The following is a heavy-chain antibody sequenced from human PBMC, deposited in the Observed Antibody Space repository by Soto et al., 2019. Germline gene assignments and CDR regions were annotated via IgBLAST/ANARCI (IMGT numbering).Heavy chain of an antibody. CDR2: ITNSGST. D-gene: IGHD3-9*01. J-gene: IGHJ6*02. Sequence: SETRSLTCTFSGDSISRGNYYWSWIRQPPWKCLEWIGYITNSGSTYYKPSLKSRVTISLDTSENQFSLKLSFVTAADTGMYYCAREGYCDILTGYYSPYGMDVWGQGTTVTVSS. CDR1: GDSISRGNYY. V-gene: IGHV4-30-4*01. CDR3: AREGYCDILTGYYSPYGMDV.